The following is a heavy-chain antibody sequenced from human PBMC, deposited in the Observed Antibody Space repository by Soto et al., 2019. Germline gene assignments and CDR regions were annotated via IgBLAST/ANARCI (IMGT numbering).Heavy chain of an antibody. Sequence: ASVKVSCKASGYTFTSYYMHWVRQAPGQGLEWMGWINPNSGGTNYAQKFQGWVTMTRDTSISTAYMELSRLRSDDTAVYYCARDYYYDTSGYLALFDYWGQGTLVTVSS. D-gene: IGHD3-22*01. V-gene: IGHV1-2*04. J-gene: IGHJ4*02. CDR3: ARDYYYDTSGYLALFDY. CDR1: GYTFTSYY. CDR2: INPNSGGT.